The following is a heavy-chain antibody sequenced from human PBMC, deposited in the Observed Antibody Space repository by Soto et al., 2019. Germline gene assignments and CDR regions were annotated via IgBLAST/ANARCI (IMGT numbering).Heavy chain of an antibody. D-gene: IGHD3-10*01. CDR2: ISYTGST. CDR3: ARVVYYVSGIYYSFDY. J-gene: IGHJ4*02. Sequence: QVQLQESGPGLVKPSETLSLTCTVSGGSVSSGSYYWSWIRLPPGKGLEWIGYISYTGSTNYNPSLISRRTISVDTSKNQFALKLNSVTASDTAVYYCARVVYYVSGIYYSFDYWGQGALVNVSA. CDR1: GGSVSSGSYY. V-gene: IGHV4-61*01.